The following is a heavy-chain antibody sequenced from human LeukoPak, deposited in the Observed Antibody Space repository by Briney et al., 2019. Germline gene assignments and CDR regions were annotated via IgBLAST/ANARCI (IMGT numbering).Heavy chain of an antibody. CDR3: ARGGPGIAAAGTFAFDY. CDR2: IYYSGST. V-gene: IGHV4-59*08. Sequence: SETLSLTCTVSGGSISSYYWSWIRQPPGKGLEWIGYIYYSGSTNYNTSLKSRVTISVDTSKNQFSLKLSSVTAADTAVYYCARGGPGIAAAGTFAFDYWGQGTLVTVSS. J-gene: IGHJ4*02. D-gene: IGHD6-13*01. CDR1: GGSISSYY.